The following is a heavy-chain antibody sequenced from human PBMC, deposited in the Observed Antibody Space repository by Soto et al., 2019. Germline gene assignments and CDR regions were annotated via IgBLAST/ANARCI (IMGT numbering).Heavy chain of an antibody. CDR2: MNPNSGNT. Sequence: ASVKVSCKASGYTFTIYDINWVRQATGQGLEWMGWMNPNSGNTGYAQKFQGRVTMTRNTSISTAYMELSSLGSEDTAVYYCSREVNFYGLDVWGQGTTVTFSS. J-gene: IGHJ6*02. CDR1: GYTFTIYD. CDR3: SREVNFYGLDV. V-gene: IGHV1-8*01.